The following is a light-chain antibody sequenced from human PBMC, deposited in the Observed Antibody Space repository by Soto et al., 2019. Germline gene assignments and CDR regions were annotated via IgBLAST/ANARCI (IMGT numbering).Light chain of an antibody. CDR2: DTS. CDR3: QQYNSWPLT. V-gene: IGKV3D-15*01. J-gene: IGKJ4*01. CDR1: QSVSSN. Sequence: EIVMTQSPATLSGSPVEIGALSFRASQSVSSNLAWYQQKPGQAPRLLIYDTSTRATGIPTRFSGSGSGTEFTLTISSLQSEDFAVYYCQQYNSWPLTFGGGTKVDI.